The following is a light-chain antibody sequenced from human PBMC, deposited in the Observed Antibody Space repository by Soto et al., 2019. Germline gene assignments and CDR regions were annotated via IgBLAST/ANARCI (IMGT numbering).Light chain of an antibody. J-gene: IGLJ1*01. CDR3: CSYAGSYTNYV. Sequence: QSALTQPPSASGSPGQSVTISCTGTSSDVGGYDYVSWYQQYPGKTPKLMIFEVTKRPSGVPDRFSGSKSGNTASLTVSGLQAEDEADYYCCSYAGSYTNYVFGTGTKVTVL. V-gene: IGLV2-8*01. CDR1: SSDVGGYDY. CDR2: EVT.